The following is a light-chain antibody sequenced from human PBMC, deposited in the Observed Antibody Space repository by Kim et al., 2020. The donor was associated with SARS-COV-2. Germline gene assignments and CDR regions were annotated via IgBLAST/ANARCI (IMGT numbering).Light chain of an antibody. CDR3: QQDYNFPWT. CDR2: GAS. V-gene: IGKV3D-7*01. Sequence: EIVLTQSPATLSLSPGERATLSCRASQSVTSSYLSWYQQKLGQPPRLLIYGASTRATGIPARFSGSGSGTDFTLTISSLQPEDFAVYYCQQDYNFPWTFGQGTKVDIK. J-gene: IGKJ1*01. CDR1: QSVTSSY.